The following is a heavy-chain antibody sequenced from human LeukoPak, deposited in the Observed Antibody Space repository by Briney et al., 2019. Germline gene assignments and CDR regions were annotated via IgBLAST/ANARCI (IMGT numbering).Heavy chain of an antibody. CDR2: IYYSGST. CDR1: GGSISSSSYY. Sequence: SETLSLTCTVSGGSISSSSYYWGWIRQPPGKGLEWIGSIYYSGSTYYNPSLKSRVTISVDTSKNQFSLKLSSVTAADTAVYYCARSDHSSGCFDPWGQGTLVTVSS. D-gene: IGHD6-19*01. J-gene: IGHJ5*02. CDR3: ARSDHSSGCFDP. V-gene: IGHV4-39*01.